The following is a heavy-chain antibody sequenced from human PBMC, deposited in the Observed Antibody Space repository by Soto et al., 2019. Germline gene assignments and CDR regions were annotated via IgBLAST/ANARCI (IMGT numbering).Heavy chain of an antibody. CDR3: ARDFFDSSDYTTNWFDP. J-gene: IGHJ5*02. V-gene: IGHV4-39*01. CDR1: GGSISRSSYY. D-gene: IGHD3-22*01. Sequence: SETLSLTCTVSGGSISRSSYYWGWIRQPPGKGLEWIGSIYYSGGTYYNPSLKGRVTISVDTSKNQFSLKLSSVTAADTAVYYCARDFFDSSDYTTNWFDPWGQGTLVTVSS. CDR2: IYYSGGT.